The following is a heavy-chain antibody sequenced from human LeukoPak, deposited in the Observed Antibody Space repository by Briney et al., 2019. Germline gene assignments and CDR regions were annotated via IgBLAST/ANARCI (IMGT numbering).Heavy chain of an antibody. CDR2: IYHSEST. Sequence: PSETLSLTCTVSGGSISRGGYYWSWIRQPPGKGLVWIGYIYHSESTYYNPSLKSRVTISVDRSKNQFSLKLSSVTAADTAVYYCARGSYYDSSGFNYWGQGTLVTVSS. CDR1: GGSISRGGYY. D-gene: IGHD3-22*01. J-gene: IGHJ4*02. CDR3: ARGSYYDSSGFNY. V-gene: IGHV4-30-2*01.